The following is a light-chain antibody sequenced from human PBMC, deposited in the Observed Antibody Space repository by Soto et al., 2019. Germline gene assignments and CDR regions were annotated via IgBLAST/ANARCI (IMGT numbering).Light chain of an antibody. CDR1: QGINSA. Sequence: AIQLTQSPSSLSASVGDRVTITCRASQGINSALAWYHQKPGKAPNLLIYDASSLESGVPSRFSGSGSGTEFTLTISSLQPEDFATYYCQQFNSYPFTFGPGTKVDIK. CDR3: QQFNSYPFT. CDR2: DAS. V-gene: IGKV1-13*02. J-gene: IGKJ3*01.